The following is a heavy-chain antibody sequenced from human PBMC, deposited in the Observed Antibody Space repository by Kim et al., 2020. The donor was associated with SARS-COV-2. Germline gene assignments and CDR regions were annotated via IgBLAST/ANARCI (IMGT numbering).Heavy chain of an antibody. V-gene: IGHV3-23*01. D-gene: IGHD3-10*01. Sequence: GSLRLSCAASGFIFTSYNINWVRQAPGKGLQWVSGVSASGDTTNYADSVRGRFTISRDISENTLYLQMNSLTAEDTAIYYCARGLSSGPYWGQGTLVTV. CDR1: GFIFTSYN. J-gene: IGHJ4*02. CDR2: VSASGDTT. CDR3: ARGLSSGPY.